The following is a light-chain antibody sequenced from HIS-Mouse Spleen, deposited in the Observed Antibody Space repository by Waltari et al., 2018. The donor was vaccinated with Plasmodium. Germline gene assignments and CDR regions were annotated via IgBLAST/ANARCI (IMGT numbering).Light chain of an antibody. CDR1: SSDIGSYNL. V-gene: IGLV2-23*01. CDR2: EGS. CDR3: CSYAGSSTNWV. J-gene: IGLJ3*02. Sequence: QSALTQPASVSGSPGQSITISCTGTSSDIGSYNLVSWYQQHPGKAPKLMIYEGSKRPSGVSSRFSGSKSGNTASLTISGLQAEDEADYYCCSYAGSSTNWVFGGGTKLTVL.